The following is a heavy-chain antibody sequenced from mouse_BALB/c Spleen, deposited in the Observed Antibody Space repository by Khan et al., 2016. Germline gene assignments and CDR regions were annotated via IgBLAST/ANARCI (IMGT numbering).Heavy chain of an antibody. V-gene: IGHV1-87*01. CDR1: GYTFTNYW. Sequence: QIQLVQSGSELARPGASVKLSCKASGYTFTNYWMQWIKQRPGQGLEWIGAIYPGDGDTRYAQKFEGKTTLTADTSSSTVYMQLDNLASEDSAVXYCTRGYGSSFVAWFTYWGQGTLVTVSA. J-gene: IGHJ3*01. CDR3: TRGYGSSFVAWFTY. CDR2: IYPGDGDT. D-gene: IGHD1-1*01.